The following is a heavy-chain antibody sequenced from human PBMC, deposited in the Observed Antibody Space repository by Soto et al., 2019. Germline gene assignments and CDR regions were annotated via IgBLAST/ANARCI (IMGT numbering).Heavy chain of an antibody. Sequence: SETLSLTCTVSGGSISSSSYYWGWIRQPPGKGLEWIGSVYYTGSTYYNPSLKSRVTISVDTSKNQFSLKVNSVTAADTAVYYCARGGYYYDSSGYKYRRAFDIWGQGTMVTVSS. J-gene: IGHJ3*02. CDR2: VYYTGST. CDR3: ARGGYYYDSSGYKYRRAFDI. CDR1: GGSISSSSYY. D-gene: IGHD3-22*01. V-gene: IGHV4-39*07.